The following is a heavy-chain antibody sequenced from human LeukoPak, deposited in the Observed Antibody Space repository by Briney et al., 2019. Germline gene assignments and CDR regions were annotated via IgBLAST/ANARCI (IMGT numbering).Heavy chain of an antibody. CDR3: ARVYASGTYPIDY. V-gene: IGHV4-61*08. D-gene: IGHD3-10*01. Sequence: SETLSLTCTVSGGSISSGGYYWSWIRLPPGKGLEWIGYIYFSGSTNYNPSLKSRVTISVDTSKNQFSLKLYSVTAADTAVYFCARVYASGTYPIDYWGQGTRVTVSS. CDR2: IYFSGST. CDR1: GGSISSGGYY. J-gene: IGHJ4*02.